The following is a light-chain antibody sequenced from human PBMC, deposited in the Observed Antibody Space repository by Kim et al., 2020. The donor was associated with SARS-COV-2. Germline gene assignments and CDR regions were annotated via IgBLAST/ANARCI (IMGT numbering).Light chain of an antibody. CDR1: QSISRL. V-gene: IGKV1-5*01. J-gene: IGKJ2*01. Sequence: SPSVVDRVTITCRSSQSISRLFAWYQQKPGKAPELLIYDASTLQNGVPSRFSGSGSGTEFTLTISSLQPDDFATYFCQQYSSYSRTFGQGTKLEI. CDR2: DAS. CDR3: QQYSSYSRT.